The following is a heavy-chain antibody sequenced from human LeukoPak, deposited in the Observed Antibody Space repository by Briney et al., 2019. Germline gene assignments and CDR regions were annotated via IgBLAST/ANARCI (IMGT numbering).Heavy chain of an antibody. Sequence: GGSLSLSCAASGFTFSSYSMNWVRQAPGKGLEWVSYISSSSSTIYYADSVKGRFTISRDNAKNSLYLQMNSLRAEDTAVYYRARTAAGTGGYWGQGTLVTVSS. CDR3: ARTAAGTGGY. J-gene: IGHJ4*02. CDR2: ISSSSSTI. CDR1: GFTFSSYS. D-gene: IGHD6-13*01. V-gene: IGHV3-48*01.